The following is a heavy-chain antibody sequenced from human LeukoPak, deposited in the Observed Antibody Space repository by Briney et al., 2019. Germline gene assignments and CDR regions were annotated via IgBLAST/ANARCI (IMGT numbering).Heavy chain of an antibody. D-gene: IGHD2-2*01. CDR1: GFSFTTYW. CDR2: IKQDGTEK. J-gene: IGHJ6*03. CDR3: ARRAYCSSTSCYVYYYYYMDV. V-gene: IGHV3-7*01. Sequence: GESLRLSCAASGFSFTTYWMSWVRQAPGKVLEWVANIKQDGTEKYYVDSVKGRFTISRDNAKNSLYLQMNSLRAEDTAVYYCARRAYCSSTSCYVYYYYYMDVWGKGTTVTVSS.